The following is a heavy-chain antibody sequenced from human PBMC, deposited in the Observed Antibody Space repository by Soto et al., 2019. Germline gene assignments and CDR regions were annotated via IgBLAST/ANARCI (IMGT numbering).Heavy chain of an antibody. Sequence: QVQLVQSGAEVKKPGSSVKVSCKASGGTFSSYAISWVRQAPGQGLEWMGGIIPIFGTANYAQTFQGRVTITADESTRTAYMELSSLRSEDTAVYYCARVGYCSGGSCVHPGNDAFDIWGQGTMVNVSS. CDR3: ARVGYCSGGSCVHPGNDAFDI. J-gene: IGHJ3*02. V-gene: IGHV1-69*01. CDR2: IIPIFGTA. D-gene: IGHD2-15*01. CDR1: GGTFSSYA.